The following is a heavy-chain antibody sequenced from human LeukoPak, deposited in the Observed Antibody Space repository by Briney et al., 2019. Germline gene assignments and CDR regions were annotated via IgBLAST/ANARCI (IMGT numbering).Heavy chain of an antibody. CDR1: GFSFSDHY. D-gene: IGHD6-19*01. CDR2: IRNKANSYTT. V-gene: IGHV3-72*01. CDR3: AKADGGQWPSSYYYYYMDV. Sequence: GGSLRLSCAASGFSFSDHYIDCVRQAPGKGLEWVGRIRNKANSYTTEYAASVKGRFTISRDDSKNSLYLQMNSLKTEDTAVYYCAKADGGQWPSSYYYYYMDVWGKGTTVTVSS. J-gene: IGHJ6*03.